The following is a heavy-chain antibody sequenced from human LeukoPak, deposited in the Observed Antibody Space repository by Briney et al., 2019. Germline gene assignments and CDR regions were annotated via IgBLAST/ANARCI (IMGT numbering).Heavy chain of an antibody. Sequence: GGSLRLSCAASGFTFSSYGMHWVRQAPGKGLEWVAVISYDVGKKYYADSVKGRFTISRDNAKNTLYLQMNNLRAEDTAVYYCARDLSFGAPYNWFDPWGQGTLVTVSS. CDR1: GFTFSSYG. CDR2: ISYDVGKK. D-gene: IGHD3-10*01. J-gene: IGHJ5*02. V-gene: IGHV3-30*03. CDR3: ARDLSFGAPYNWFDP.